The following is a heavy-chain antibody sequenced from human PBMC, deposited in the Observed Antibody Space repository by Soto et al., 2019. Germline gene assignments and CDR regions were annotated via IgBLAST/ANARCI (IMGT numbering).Heavy chain of an antibody. J-gene: IGHJ6*02. V-gene: IGHV3-7*05. D-gene: IGHD5-18*01. CDR3: ARGGGYSYGYYYYYGMDV. CDR1: GFTFSSYW. CDR2: IKQDGSEK. Sequence: EVQLVESGGGLVQPGGSLRLSCAASGFTFSSYWMSWVRQAPGKGLEWVANIKQDGSEKYYVDSVKGRFTISRDNAKNSLYLQMNSLRAEDTAVYYCARGGGYSYGYYYYYGMDVLGQGTTVTVSS.